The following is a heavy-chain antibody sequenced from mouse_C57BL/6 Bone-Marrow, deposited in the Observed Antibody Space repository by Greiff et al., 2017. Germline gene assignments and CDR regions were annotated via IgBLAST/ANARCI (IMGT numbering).Heavy chain of an antibody. Sequence: VQLQESGAELMKPGASVKLSCKATGYTFTGYWIEWVKQRPGHGLEWIGEILPGSGSTNYTETFKGKATFTADTSSNTAYMQLSSLTTEDSAIYYCARADYYGNSYAFDYWGQGTTLTVSS. CDR1: GYTFTGYW. CDR2: ILPGSGST. D-gene: IGHD1-1*01. J-gene: IGHJ2*01. V-gene: IGHV1-9*01. CDR3: ARADYYGNSYAFDY.